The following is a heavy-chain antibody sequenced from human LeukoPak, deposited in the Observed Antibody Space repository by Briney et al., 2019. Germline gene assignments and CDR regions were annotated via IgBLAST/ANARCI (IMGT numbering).Heavy chain of an antibody. J-gene: IGHJ6*04. CDR1: GFNFGDYS. V-gene: IGHV3-49*03. CDR2: IRREGYGGTT. Sequence: PGGSLRLSCTASGFNFGDYSLSWFRQAPGVGLEWVAFIRREGYGGTTEYAASVKGRFTISRDDSKSIAYLQMNSLKTEDTGVYYCTRDHDFWRGPLDVWGKGTTVTVSP. D-gene: IGHD3-3*01. CDR3: TRDHDFWRGPLDV.